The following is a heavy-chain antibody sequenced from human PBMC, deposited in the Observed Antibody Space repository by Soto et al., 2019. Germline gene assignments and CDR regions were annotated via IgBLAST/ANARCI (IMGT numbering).Heavy chain of an antibody. CDR1: GFTFSSYW. CDR3: ASDLSGRADV. V-gene: IGHV3-74*02. D-gene: IGHD3-10*01. J-gene: IGHJ6*02. Sequence: EVQLVESGGGLVRPGGSLRLSCAASGFTFSSYWMHWVRQAPGKGLVWVSRMNEDGGTTDYADSVKGRFTISRDNAKNTLYLQMNSLRVEDTAGYDCASDLSGRADVWGQGTTVTVSS. CDR2: MNEDGGTT.